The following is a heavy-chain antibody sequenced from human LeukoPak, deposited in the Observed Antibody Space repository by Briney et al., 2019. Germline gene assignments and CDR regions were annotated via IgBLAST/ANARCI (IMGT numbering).Heavy chain of an antibody. J-gene: IGHJ3*02. CDR3: ARLSTMGAFDI. V-gene: IGHV4-34*01. CDR2: INHSGGT. D-gene: IGHD3-10*01. CDR1: GVSFSGSD. Sequence: SETLSLTCAVDGVSFSGSDWSWIRQSPGKGLEWIGEINHSGGTNYSPSLKSRIIMSVDTSKNQFSLKLSSVTAADTAVYYCARLSTMGAFDIWGQGTMVTVSS.